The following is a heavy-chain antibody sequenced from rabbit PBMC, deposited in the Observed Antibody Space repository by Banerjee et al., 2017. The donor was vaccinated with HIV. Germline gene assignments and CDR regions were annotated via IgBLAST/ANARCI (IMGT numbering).Heavy chain of an antibody. V-gene: IGHV1S40*01. CDR1: GFSFSSNYW. J-gene: IGHJ4*01. CDR2: IYTGDDSA. D-gene: IGHD4-1*01. CDR3: ARDLAGVIGWNFNL. Sequence: QSLEESGGDLVKPGASLTLTCTASGFSFSSNYWICWVRQAPGKGLEWIACIYTGDDSAYYANWVNGRFTISKTSSTTVTLQMTSLTAADTATYLCARDLAGVIGWNFNLWGQGTLVTVS.